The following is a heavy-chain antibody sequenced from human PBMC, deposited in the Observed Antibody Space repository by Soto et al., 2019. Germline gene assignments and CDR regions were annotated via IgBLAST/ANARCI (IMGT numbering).Heavy chain of an antibody. Sequence: QVQLVESGGGVVQPGRSLRLSCAASGFTFSSYGMHWVRQAPGKGLEWVAGIWYDGSNKYYADSVKGRFTISRDNSKNTLYLQMNSLRAEDTAVYYCARVKSSGYDIPDNWGQGTLVTVSS. CDR2: IWYDGSNK. J-gene: IGHJ4*02. CDR3: ARVKSSGYDIPDN. D-gene: IGHD5-12*01. V-gene: IGHV3-33*01. CDR1: GFTFSSYG.